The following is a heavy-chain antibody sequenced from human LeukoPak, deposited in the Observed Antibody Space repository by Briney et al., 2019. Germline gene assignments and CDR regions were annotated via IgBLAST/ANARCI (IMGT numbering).Heavy chain of an antibody. CDR1: GGSVGSDNSY. CDR2: IYADGSS. J-gene: IGHJ4*02. D-gene: IGHD3-10*01. V-gene: IGHV4-61*02. CDR3: ARGYYYRT. Sequence: SQTLSLTCTVSGGSVGSDNSYWNWIRQPAGKGLEWIGRIYADGSSTYNPSLKSRVTILVDTSKNQFSLRLSSMTAADTAVYYCARGYYYRTWGLGTLVTASS.